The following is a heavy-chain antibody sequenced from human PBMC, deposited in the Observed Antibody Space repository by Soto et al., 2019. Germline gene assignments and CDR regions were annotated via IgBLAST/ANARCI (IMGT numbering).Heavy chain of an antibody. Sequence: QVQLQESGPGLVKPSETLSLTCTVSGGSISSYYWSWIRQPPGKGLEWIGYIYYSGSTNYNPSLKSRVTLSVDTSKNQFSLKLSSVTAADTAVYYCARDRVGLAYCGGDCYSEWYFDLWGRGTLVTVSS. V-gene: IGHV4-59*01. CDR3: ARDRVGLAYCGGDCYSEWYFDL. J-gene: IGHJ2*01. CDR2: IYYSGST. D-gene: IGHD2-21*02. CDR1: GGSISSYY.